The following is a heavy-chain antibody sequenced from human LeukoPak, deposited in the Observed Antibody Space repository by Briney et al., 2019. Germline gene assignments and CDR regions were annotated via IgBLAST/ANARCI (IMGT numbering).Heavy chain of an antibody. CDR3: ARDFLHVASNGGVDY. CDR2: ISYDGSNK. V-gene: IGHV3-30*03. D-gene: IGHD5-24*01. J-gene: IGHJ4*02. Sequence: PGGSLRLSCAAYGFTFDDYGMSWVRQAPGKGLEWVAVISYDGSNKYYADSVKGRFTISRDNSKNTLYLQMNSLRAEDTAVYYCARDFLHVASNGGVDYWGQGTLVTVSS. CDR1: GFTFDDYG.